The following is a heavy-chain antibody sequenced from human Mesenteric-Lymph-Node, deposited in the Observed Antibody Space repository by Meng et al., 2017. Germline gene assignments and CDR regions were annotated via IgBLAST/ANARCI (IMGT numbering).Heavy chain of an antibody. Sequence: EVQLVESGGGLVKPGGSLKLSCAASGFTFIHAWMSWVRQAPGKGLEWVGRIKSKTDGVTTDYAAPVKGRFTISRDDSKNTVYLQMNFLKTEDTAVYYCTTEYTLPFDYWGQGTLVTVSS. V-gene: IGHV3-15*01. D-gene: IGHD2-15*01. CDR1: GFTFIHAW. CDR3: TTEYTLPFDY. CDR2: IKSKTDGVTT. J-gene: IGHJ4*02.